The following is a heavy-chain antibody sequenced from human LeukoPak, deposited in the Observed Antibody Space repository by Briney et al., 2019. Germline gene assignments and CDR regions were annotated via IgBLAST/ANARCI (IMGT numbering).Heavy chain of an antibody. J-gene: IGHJ6*02. V-gene: IGHV3-33*01. Sequence: GRSLRLSCAASGLTFSSYVMHWVRQAPGNGLDWVAVIWYVGSNKYYADSVKGRFTISRDNSKNTLYLQMNSMRAEDTAVYYCARDLQYYDILTGYYPYGMDVWSQRTTVTVSS. CDR1: GLTFSSYV. D-gene: IGHD3-9*01. CDR2: IWYVGSNK. CDR3: ARDLQYYDILTGYYPYGMDV.